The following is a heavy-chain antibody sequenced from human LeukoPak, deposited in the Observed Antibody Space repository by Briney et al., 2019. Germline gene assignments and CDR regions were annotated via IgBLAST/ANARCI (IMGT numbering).Heavy chain of an antibody. V-gene: IGHV1-2*02. Sequence: ASVKVSCKASGYTFTGYYMHWVRQAPGQGLEWMGWINPNSGGTNYAQKFQGRVTMTRDTSISTVYMELSRLRSDDTAVYYCAWIYCSSTSCYQTLYPDAFDIWGQGTMVTVSS. CDR3: AWIYCSSTSCYQTLYPDAFDI. CDR2: INPNSGGT. J-gene: IGHJ3*02. CDR1: GYTFTGYY. D-gene: IGHD2-2*01.